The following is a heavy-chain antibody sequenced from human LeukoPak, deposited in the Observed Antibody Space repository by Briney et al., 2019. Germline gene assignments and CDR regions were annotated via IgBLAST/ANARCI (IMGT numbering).Heavy chain of an antibody. D-gene: IGHD2-15*01. V-gene: IGHV1-46*01. CDR2: INPSGAST. CDR3: ASVGYCSGGTCFEGFDY. CDR1: GYTFTSYA. Sequence: ASVKVSCKASGYTFTSYAMHWVRQAPGQGLEWMGIINPSGASTSYAQKFQGRVTMTRDTPTSTVYMELSGLRSEDTAVYYCASVGYCSGGTCFEGFDYWGQGTLVTVSS. J-gene: IGHJ4*02.